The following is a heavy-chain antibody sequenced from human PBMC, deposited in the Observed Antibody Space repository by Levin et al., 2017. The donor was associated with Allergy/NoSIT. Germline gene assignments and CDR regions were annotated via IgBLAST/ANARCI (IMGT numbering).Heavy chain of an antibody. Sequence: GESLKISCAASGFTFSSYGMHWVRQAPGKGLEWVAVISYDGSNKYYADSVKGRFTISRDNSKNTLYLQMNSLRAEDTAVYYCAKEIGYYYGSGSYSARYYDYGMDVWGQGTTVTVSS. J-gene: IGHJ6*02. V-gene: IGHV3-30*18. CDR1: GFTFSSYG. CDR3: AKEIGYYYGSGSYSARYYDYGMDV. CDR2: ISYDGSNK. D-gene: IGHD3-10*01.